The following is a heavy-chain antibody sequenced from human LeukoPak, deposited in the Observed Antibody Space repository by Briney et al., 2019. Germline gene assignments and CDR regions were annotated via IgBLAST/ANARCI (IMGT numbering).Heavy chain of an antibody. V-gene: IGHV1-69*06. CDR3: ARAFRFSAAGYNWFDP. CDR2: IIPIFGTA. D-gene: IGHD6-13*01. J-gene: IGHJ5*02. CDR1: GGTFSSYA. Sequence: GASVKVSCKASGGTFSSYAISWVRQAPGQGLEWMGGIIPIFGTANYAQKFQGRVTITADKSTSTVYMELSSLRSEDTAVYYCARAFRFSAAGYNWFDPWGQGTLVTVSS.